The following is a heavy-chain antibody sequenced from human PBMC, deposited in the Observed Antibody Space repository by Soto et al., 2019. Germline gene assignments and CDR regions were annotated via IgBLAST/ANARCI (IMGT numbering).Heavy chain of an antibody. Sequence: PSETLSLTCSVSGDSMSSGTYHWDWIRQPPGKGLEWIGYIYYSGTTNYNPSLKSRLSISVDTSKNQFSLKLSSVTAADTAVYYCARDSNSQNWFDPWGQGTLVTVSS. V-gene: IGHV4-61*01. D-gene: IGHD6-13*01. CDR2: IYYSGTT. CDR3: ARDSNSQNWFDP. CDR1: GDSMSSGTYH. J-gene: IGHJ5*02.